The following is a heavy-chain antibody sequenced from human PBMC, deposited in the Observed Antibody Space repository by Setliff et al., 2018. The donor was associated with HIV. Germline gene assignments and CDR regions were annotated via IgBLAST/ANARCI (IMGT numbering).Heavy chain of an antibody. CDR3: AAATTLLSPRA. CDR1: GYSIRSGYY. CDR2: MFRTGTS. V-gene: IGHV4-38-2*02. J-gene: IGHJ4*02. Sequence: SETLSLTCTVSGYSIRSGYYWGWIRQSPGKGLEWIGTMFRTGTSYYNPSLKSRVTMSVDTSKNQFSLKLGSVTAADTAVYYCAAATTLLSPRAWGQGTLVTVSS. D-gene: IGHD2-15*01.